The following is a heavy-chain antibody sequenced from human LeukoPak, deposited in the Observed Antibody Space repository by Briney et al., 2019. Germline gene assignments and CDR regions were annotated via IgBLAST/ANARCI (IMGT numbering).Heavy chain of an antibody. V-gene: IGHV3-23*01. CDR1: GFTSSGYA. J-gene: IGHJ4*02. D-gene: IGHD2-2*01. CDR2: ISGSGGST. CDR3: AAFPSSSRFDY. Sequence: GGSLRLSCAASGFTSSGYAMGWVRQAPGKGLEWVSAISGSGGSTYYADSVKGRFTISRDTSKNTLFLQMHSLRAEDTAVYYCAAFPSSSRFDYWGQGTLVTVSS.